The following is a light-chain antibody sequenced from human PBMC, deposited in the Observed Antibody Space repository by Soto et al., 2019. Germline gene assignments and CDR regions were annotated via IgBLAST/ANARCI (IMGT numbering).Light chain of an antibody. CDR1: ISDIGGYNY. CDR2: EVT. CDR3: CSYTITTPTFV. J-gene: IGLJ1*01. V-gene: IGLV2-14*01. Sequence: SVLTQPSSLSGSPGPTITISCTGTISDIGGYNYVSWYQQHPGKAPKLIISEVTNRPSGVSNRFSGSKSGNTASLTISGLQTEDEADYYCCSYTITTPTFVLGTGTKVTVL.